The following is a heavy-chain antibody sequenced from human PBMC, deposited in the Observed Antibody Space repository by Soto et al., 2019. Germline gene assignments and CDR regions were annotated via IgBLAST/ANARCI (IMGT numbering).Heavy chain of an antibody. J-gene: IGHJ4*02. D-gene: IGHD3-10*01. Sequence: ASVKVSCKASGNTFTSYYINWVRQAPGHGLEWMGWINPNSGNIGYAQKFQGRVTMTRDTAIRTAYMEVSRLRSDDTAVDYCARGRASGSYYTLDYWGQGTLVTVSS. V-gene: IGHV1-8*01. CDR1: GNTFTSYY. CDR3: ARGRASGSYYTLDY. CDR2: INPNSGNI.